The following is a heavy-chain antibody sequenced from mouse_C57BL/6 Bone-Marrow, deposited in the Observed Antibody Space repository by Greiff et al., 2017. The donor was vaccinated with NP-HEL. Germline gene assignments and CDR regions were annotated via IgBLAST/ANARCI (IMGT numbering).Heavy chain of an antibody. CDR2: IDPNSGGT. CDR1: GYTFTSYW. D-gene: IGHD1-1*01. Sequence: QVQLQQPGAELVKPGASVKLSCKASGYTFTSYWMHWVKQRPGRGLEWIGRIDPNSGGTKYTEKFKSKATLTVDKPASTAYMQLSSLTSEVSAVYYCARGDYYGSRYGYWGQGTTLTVSS. CDR3: ARGDYYGSRYGY. V-gene: IGHV1-72*01. J-gene: IGHJ2*01.